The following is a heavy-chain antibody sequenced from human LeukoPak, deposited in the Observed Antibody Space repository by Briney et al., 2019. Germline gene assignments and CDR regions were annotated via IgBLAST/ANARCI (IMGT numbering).Heavy chain of an antibody. J-gene: IGHJ4*02. D-gene: IGHD2-15*01. CDR2: ISSSNNYI. V-gene: IGHV3-21*01. CDR3: ARAPIRYCSTGTCYSHFDN. CDR1: GFTFSNYN. Sequence: PGGSLRLPCAASGFTFSNYNMNWVRQAPGKGLEWVSSISSSNNYIYYADSVKGRFTISRDNAKNSLYLQMNSLRAEDTAVYYCARAPIRYCSTGTCYSHFDNWGQGTLVTVSS.